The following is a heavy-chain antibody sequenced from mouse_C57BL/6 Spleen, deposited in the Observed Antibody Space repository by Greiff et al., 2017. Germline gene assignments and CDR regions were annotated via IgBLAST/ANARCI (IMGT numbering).Heavy chain of an antibody. CDR1: GFSLTSYG. CDR2: IWSDGST. V-gene: IGHV2-6*03. CDR3: ARLGYDSYAMDY. Sequence: VNVVESGPGLVAPSQSLSITCTVSGFSLTSYGVHWVRQPPGKGLEWLVVIWSDGSTTYNSALKSRLSISKDNSKSQVFLKMNSLQTDDTAMYYCARLGYDSYAMDYWGQGTSVTVSS. D-gene: IGHD4-1*01. J-gene: IGHJ4*01.